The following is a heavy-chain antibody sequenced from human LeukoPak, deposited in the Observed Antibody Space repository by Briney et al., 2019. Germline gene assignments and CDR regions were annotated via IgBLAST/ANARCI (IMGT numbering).Heavy chain of an antibody. CDR1: GFTFSSYA. J-gene: IGHJ4*02. Sequence: PGGSLRLPCAASGFTFSSYAMHWVRQAPGKGLEWVAVISYDGSNKYYADSVKGRFTISRDNSKNTLYLQMNSLRAEDTAVYYCARDLGGGTFDYWGQGTLVTVSS. CDR3: ARDLGGGTFDY. CDR2: ISYDGSNK. V-gene: IGHV3-30-3*01.